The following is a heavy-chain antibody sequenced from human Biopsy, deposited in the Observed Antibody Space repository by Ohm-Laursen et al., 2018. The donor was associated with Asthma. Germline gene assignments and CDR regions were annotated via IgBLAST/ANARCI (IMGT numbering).Heavy chain of an antibody. J-gene: IGHJ4*02. D-gene: IGHD3-22*01. V-gene: IGHV4-4*01. CDR1: GGSISVSNW. CDR3: ARRWRSYDSSNYYLDQ. Sequence: PGTLSLTCDVSGGSISVSNWWSWVRQPPGRGLEWIGQIYHLGNANYNPSLKSRVTMSVDKSKNQFSLKLTSVTAADTAVYFCARRWRSYDSSNYYLDQWGQGTLVIVSS. CDR2: IYHLGNA.